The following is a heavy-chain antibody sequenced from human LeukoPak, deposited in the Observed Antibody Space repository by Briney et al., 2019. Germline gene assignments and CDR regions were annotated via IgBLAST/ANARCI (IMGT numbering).Heavy chain of an antibody. CDR1: GNSINIYS. D-gene: IGHD2-2*02. J-gene: IGHJ1*01. Sequence: PSETLSLTCTVSGNSINIYSWNWIRQSPEKGLEWIAYMYYSGTTNYNPSLENRAAISLDLSRHQFSLRLSSVTAADTAVYYCAVSPLVYRYFQHWGQGTLVTVSS. CDR2: MYYSGTT. V-gene: IGHV4-59*08. CDR3: AVSPLVYRYFQH.